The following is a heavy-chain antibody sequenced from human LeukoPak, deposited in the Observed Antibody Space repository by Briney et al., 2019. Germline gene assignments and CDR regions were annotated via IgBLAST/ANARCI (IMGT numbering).Heavy chain of an antibody. CDR3: ARDYADYVGYFFFDY. Sequence: GGSLRLSCAASGFTFSDYWMNWVRQAPGKGLEWVSSISGGGETTYYADSAKGRFTISRDNSQNTLYLQMNSLRAEDTAVYYCARDYADYVGYFFFDYWGQGTLVTVSS. D-gene: IGHD4-17*01. V-gene: IGHV3-23*01. J-gene: IGHJ4*02. CDR1: GFTFSDYW. CDR2: ISGGGETT.